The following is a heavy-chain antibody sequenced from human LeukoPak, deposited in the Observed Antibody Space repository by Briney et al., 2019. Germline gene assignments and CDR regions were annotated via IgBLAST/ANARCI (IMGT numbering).Heavy chain of an antibody. V-gene: IGHV1-2*02. CDR2: INPNSGGT. D-gene: IGHD2-2*01. J-gene: IGHJ6*03. CDR1: GYTITGYY. CDR3: ARGPYCSSTSCYSDYYYYYYMDV. Sequence: GASVKVSRNGSGYTITGYYMHWVRQAPGPGLEWMGWINPNSGGTNYAQKFQGSVTMTRDTSISTAYMELSRLRSDDTAVYYCARGPYCSSTSCYSDYYYYYYMDVWGKGTTVTVSS.